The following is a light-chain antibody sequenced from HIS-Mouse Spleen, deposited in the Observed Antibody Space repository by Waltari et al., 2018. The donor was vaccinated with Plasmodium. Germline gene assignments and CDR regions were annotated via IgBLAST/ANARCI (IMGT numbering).Light chain of an antibody. CDR3: GTWDSSLSAGVV. CDR1: SSNIRNNY. V-gene: IGLV1-51*01. CDR2: DNN. Sequence: QSVLTQPPSVSAAPGQKVTISCSVSSSNIRNNYVSWYQQLPGTAPKLLIYDNNKRPSGIPDRFSGSKYGTSATLGITGLQTGDEADYYCGTWDSSLSAGVVFGGGTKLTVL. J-gene: IGLJ2*01.